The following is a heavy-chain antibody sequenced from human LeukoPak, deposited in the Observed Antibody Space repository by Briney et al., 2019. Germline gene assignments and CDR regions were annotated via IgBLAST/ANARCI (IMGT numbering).Heavy chain of an antibody. CDR2: IIPIFGTA. J-gene: IGHJ4*02. CDR1: GGTFSSYA. V-gene: IGHV1-69*05. Sequence: ASVKVSCKASGGTFSSYAINWVRQAPGQGLEWMGGIIPIFGTANYAQKFQGRVTITTDESTSTAYMELSSLRSEDTAVYYCATNQYYYDSSGYPFDYWGQGTLVTVSS. D-gene: IGHD3-22*01. CDR3: ATNQYYYDSSGYPFDY.